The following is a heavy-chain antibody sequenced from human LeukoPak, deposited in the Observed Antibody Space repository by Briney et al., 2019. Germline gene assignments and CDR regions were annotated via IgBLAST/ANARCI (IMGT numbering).Heavy chain of an antibody. CDR3: ARVNYGIDP. CDR1: GGTFSSYS. CDR2: IIPILGIP. V-gene: IGHV1-69*04. D-gene: IGHD3-10*01. Sequence: ASVKVSCKASGGTFSSYSITWVRQAPGQGLEWMGRIIPILGIPNYAQKFQGRVTITADKSTSTAHMELNSLRSEDTAVYYCARVNYGIDPWGQGTLVTVSS. J-gene: IGHJ5*02.